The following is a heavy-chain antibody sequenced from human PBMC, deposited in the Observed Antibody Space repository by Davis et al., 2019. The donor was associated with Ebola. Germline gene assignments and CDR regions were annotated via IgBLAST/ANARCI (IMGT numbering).Heavy chain of an antibody. J-gene: IGHJ4*02. Sequence: PPGSLSPSSPASGFTFSSYSMNCASQAPGKGLEWVSSIRSSSSYIYYADSVKGPFTTSRHNAKNSLYLQTNSLRTEDTAVYYWAKGGGYSGYDYYFDYWGQGTLVTVSS. D-gene: IGHD5-12*01. CDR1: GFTFSSYS. CDR2: IRSSSSYI. CDR3: AKGGGYSGYDYYFDY. V-gene: IGHV3-21*01.